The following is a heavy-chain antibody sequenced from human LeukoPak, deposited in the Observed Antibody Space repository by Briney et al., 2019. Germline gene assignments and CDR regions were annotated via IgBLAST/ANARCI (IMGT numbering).Heavy chain of an antibody. CDR2: IKTKTDGGTT. Sequence: SGGSLRLSCEASGFTFSNAWMSWVRQAPGKGLEWVGRIKTKTDGGTTDYAAPVKGRFTISRADSKNTLYLQMNSLKTEDTAIYYCTADPTLLRYFDWPPWGQGTMVTVSS. CDR3: TADPTLLRYFDWPP. J-gene: IGHJ3*01. D-gene: IGHD3-9*01. V-gene: IGHV3-15*01. CDR1: GFTFSNAW.